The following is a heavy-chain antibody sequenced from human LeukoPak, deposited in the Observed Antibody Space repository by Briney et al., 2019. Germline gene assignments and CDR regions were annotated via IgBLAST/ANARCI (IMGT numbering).Heavy chain of an antibody. CDR3: ARENEVVVITPGAFDI. V-gene: IGHV1-69*05. D-gene: IGHD3-22*01. J-gene: IGHJ3*02. CDR2: IIPIFGTA. CDR1: GGTFSSYA. Sequence: SVKVSCKASGGTFSSYAISWVRQAPGQGLEWMGRIIPIFGTANYAQKFQGRVTITTDESTSTAYMELSSLRSEDTAVYYCARENEVVVITPGAFDIWGQGTMVTVSS.